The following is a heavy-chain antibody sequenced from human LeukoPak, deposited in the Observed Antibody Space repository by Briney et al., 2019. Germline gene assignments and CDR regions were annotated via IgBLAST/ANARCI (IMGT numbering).Heavy chain of an antibody. CDR2: VSGSGDST. V-gene: IGHV3-23*01. D-gene: IGHD3-10*01. J-gene: IGHJ1*01. CDR1: GFTFSSYA. CDR3: VRDGAVVTSGNYPWRYFQY. Sequence: GGSLRLSCAASGFTFSSYAVSWVRQAPGKGLEWVSAVSGSGDSTYYTDSVKGRFTISRDNAKNSLYLQMNTLRAEDTAVYYCVRDGAVVTSGNYPWRYFQYWGQGTLVTVSS.